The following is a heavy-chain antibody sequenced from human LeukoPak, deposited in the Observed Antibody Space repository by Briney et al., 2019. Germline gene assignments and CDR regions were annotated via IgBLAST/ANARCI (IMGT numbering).Heavy chain of an antibody. D-gene: IGHD4-23*01. J-gene: IGHJ4*02. V-gene: IGHV4-59*01. Sequence: SSETLSLTCTVSGGSISSYYWTWIRQPPGKGLEWIGYIYYTGSTNYNPSLKSRVTISINTSKNQFSLKLSSVTAADTAVYYCARDDYGGNALGYWGQGTLVTVSS. CDR3: ARDDYGGNALGY. CDR1: GGSISSYY. CDR2: IYYTGST.